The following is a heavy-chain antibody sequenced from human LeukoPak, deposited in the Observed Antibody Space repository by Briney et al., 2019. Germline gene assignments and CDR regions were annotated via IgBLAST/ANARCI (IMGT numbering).Heavy chain of an antibody. CDR1: GFTFSSYA. Sequence: SLRLSXSVSGFTFSSYAMSWVRQAPGKGVEWGSNTSGIGPGTYYADSVRGRFTISRDNAKNTLYLQMDSLRAEGTAVYYCAKDSRDWTYFDFWGQGTLVTASS. V-gene: IGHV3-23*01. D-gene: IGHD3/OR15-3a*01. J-gene: IGHJ4*02. CDR2: TSGIGPGT. CDR3: AKDSRDWTYFDF.